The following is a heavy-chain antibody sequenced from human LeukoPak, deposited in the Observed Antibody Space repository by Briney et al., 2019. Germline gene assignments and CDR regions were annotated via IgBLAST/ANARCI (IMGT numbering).Heavy chain of an antibody. Sequence: PGGSLRLSCVASGFTFSSYWMSWVRQPPGKGLEWVAHIKEDGSEKSYVDSVKGRFTISRDNAKNSLYLQMDSLRAEDTAVYYCARVLVYFDYWGQGTLVTVPS. CDR2: IKEDGSEK. J-gene: IGHJ4*02. CDR3: ARVLVYFDY. V-gene: IGHV3-7*02. CDR1: GFTFSSYW.